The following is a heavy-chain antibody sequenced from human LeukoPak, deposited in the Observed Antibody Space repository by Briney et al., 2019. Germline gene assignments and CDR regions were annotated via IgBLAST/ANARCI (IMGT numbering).Heavy chain of an antibody. D-gene: IGHD3-10*02. Sequence: GGSLRLSCAASGFTFSSYSMNWVRQAPGKGLEWVSYISAGSSTIYYSDSVKGRFTISRDNAKNSLYLQMNSLRAEDTAVYYCAELGITMIGGVWGKGTTVTISS. CDR1: GFTFSSYS. J-gene: IGHJ6*04. CDR2: ISAGSSTI. CDR3: AELGITMIGGV. V-gene: IGHV3-48*01.